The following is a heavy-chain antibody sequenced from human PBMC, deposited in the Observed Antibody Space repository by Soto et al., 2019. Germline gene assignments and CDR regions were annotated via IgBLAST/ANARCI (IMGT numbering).Heavy chain of an antibody. D-gene: IGHD2-8*01. CDR2: ISSSSSTI. CDR1: GFTFSSYS. V-gene: IGHV3-48*02. CDR3: ARDTASYCTNGVCLYYYYYGMDV. Sequence: PGGSLRLSCAASGFTFSSYSMNWVRQAPGKGLEWVSYISSSSSTIYYADSVKGRFTISRDNAKNSLYLQMNSLRDGDTAVYYCARDTASYCTNGVCLYYYYYGMDVWGQGTTVTVSS. J-gene: IGHJ6*02.